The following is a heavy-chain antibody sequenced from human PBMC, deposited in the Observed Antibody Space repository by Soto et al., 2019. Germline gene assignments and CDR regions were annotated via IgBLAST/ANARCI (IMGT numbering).Heavy chain of an antibody. J-gene: IGHJ3*02. Sequence: GGSLRLSCAASGFTFSSYAMSWVRQAPGKGLEWVSAISGSGGNTYYADSVKGRFTISRDNSKNTLYLQMNSLRAEDTAIYYCVRDIVVVPAAIHDAFDIWGQGTMVTVSS. CDR2: ISGSGGNT. D-gene: IGHD2-2*01. CDR1: GFTFSSYA. V-gene: IGHV3-23*01. CDR3: VRDIVVVPAAIHDAFDI.